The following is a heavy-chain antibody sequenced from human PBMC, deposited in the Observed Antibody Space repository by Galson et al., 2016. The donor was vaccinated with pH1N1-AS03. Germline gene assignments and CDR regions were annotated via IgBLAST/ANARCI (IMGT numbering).Heavy chain of an antibody. D-gene: IGHD4-11*01. CDR3: AKDHSNFYGMDV. CDR1: GFVFGTSA. CDR2: IPYDGNNK. V-gene: IGHV3-30*02. Sequence: SLRLSCAASGFVFGTSAIHWVRQSPGKGLEWVAFIPYDGNNKYYSDSVKGRFTISRDNSKNTVYLQMNSLRAEDTAVYYCAKDHSNFYGMDVWGQGTTVTVS. J-gene: IGHJ6*02.